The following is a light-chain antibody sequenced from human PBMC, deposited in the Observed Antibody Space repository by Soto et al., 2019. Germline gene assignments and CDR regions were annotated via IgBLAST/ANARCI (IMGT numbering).Light chain of an antibody. Sequence: EIGMTQSPATLSVSPGQRATLSCRASQNVNSNIAWYQQKTGHAPSLLMYNVSTRASGFPARFRGSGSGTAFTLTIRTLQSEDSAIYYCQKYNPLNPFGQGTTLEIK. J-gene: IGKJ2*01. CDR3: QKYNPLNP. CDR2: NVS. V-gene: IGKV3-15*01. CDR1: QNVNSN.